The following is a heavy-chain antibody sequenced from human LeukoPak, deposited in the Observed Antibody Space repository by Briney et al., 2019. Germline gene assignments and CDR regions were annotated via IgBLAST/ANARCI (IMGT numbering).Heavy chain of an antibody. V-gene: IGHV3-7*01. J-gene: IGHJ3*02. Sequence: GGSLRLSCAASGFTFTNYWMNWLRQAPGKGLEWVANIKQDGGAKNYVDSVKGRYTISRDDAKNSLYLQMNNLRVEDTAVYYCARAAEQQLVRGGAFDIWGQGTMVTVSS. CDR2: IKQDGGAK. CDR3: ARAAEQQLVRGGAFDI. D-gene: IGHD6-13*01. CDR1: GFTFTNYW.